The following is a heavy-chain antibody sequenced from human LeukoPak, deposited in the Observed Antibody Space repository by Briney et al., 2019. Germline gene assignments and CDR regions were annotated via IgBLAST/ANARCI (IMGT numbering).Heavy chain of an antibody. CDR3: ESDLTYYYGSSATY. Sequence: GGSLRLSCAASGFTFSSYSMNWVRQAPGKGLEWLSYVSSSGTTTYYADSVRGRFTISRDNAKNSLYLQMNSLRAEDTAVYSCESDLTYYYGSSATYWGQGTLVTVSS. V-gene: IGHV3-48*01. D-gene: IGHD3-22*01. J-gene: IGHJ4*02. CDR2: VSSSGTTT. CDR1: GFTFSSYS.